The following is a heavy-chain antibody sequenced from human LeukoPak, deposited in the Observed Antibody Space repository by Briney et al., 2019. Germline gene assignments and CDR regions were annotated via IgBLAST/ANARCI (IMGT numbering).Heavy chain of an antibody. CDR3: AGSWEAFDI. J-gene: IGHJ3*02. CDR2: ISSSGSTI. Sequence: GGSLRLSCAASGFTFSSYEMNWVRQAPGKGLEWVSYISSSGSTIYYADSVKGRFTISRDNAKNSLYLQMNGLRAEDTAVYYCAGSWEAFDIWGQGTMVTVSS. CDR1: GFTFSSYE. D-gene: IGHD6-13*01. V-gene: IGHV3-48*03.